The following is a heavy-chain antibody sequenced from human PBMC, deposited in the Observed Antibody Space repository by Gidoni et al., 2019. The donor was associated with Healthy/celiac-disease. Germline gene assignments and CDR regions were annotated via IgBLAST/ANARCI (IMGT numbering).Heavy chain of an antibody. CDR3: TTDTLLWFGELPRYYYYYYGMDV. CDR1: GFTFGNAW. Sequence: EVQLVESGGGLVKPGGSLRLSCAASGFTFGNAWMNWVRQAPGKGLEWVGRIKSKTDGGTTDYAAPVKGRFTISRDDSKNTLYLQMNSPKTEDTAVYYCTTDTLLWFGELPRYYYYYYGMDVWGQGTTVTVSS. CDR2: IKSKTDGGTT. J-gene: IGHJ6*02. V-gene: IGHV3-15*07. D-gene: IGHD3-10*01.